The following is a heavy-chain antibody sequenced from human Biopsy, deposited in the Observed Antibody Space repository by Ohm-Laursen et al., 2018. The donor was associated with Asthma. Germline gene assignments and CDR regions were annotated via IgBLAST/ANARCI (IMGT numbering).Heavy chain of an antibody. CDR3: ARFKRGYSYGYAGVFDY. D-gene: IGHD5-18*01. Sequence: SLRLSCTASGFTFSSYGMYWVRQAPGKGLEWVAVISYDGSNKYYADSVKGRFTISRDNSKNTLYLQMNSLRDEDTAVYYCARFKRGYSYGYAGVFDYWGQGTLVTVSS. J-gene: IGHJ4*02. CDR2: ISYDGSNK. CDR1: GFTFSSYG. V-gene: IGHV3-30*03.